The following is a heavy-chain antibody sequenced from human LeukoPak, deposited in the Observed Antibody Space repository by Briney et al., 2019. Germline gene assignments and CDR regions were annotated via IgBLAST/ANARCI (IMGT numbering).Heavy chain of an antibody. Sequence: ASVKVSCKVSGYTLTELSMHWVRQAPGKGLEWMGGFDPEDGEAIYAQKFQGRVTMTEDTSTDTAYMELSSLRSEDTAVYYCATDPIVGATIGRVIDPWGQGTLVTVSS. CDR3: ATDPIVGATIGRVIDP. D-gene: IGHD1-26*01. J-gene: IGHJ5*02. V-gene: IGHV1-24*01. CDR2: FDPEDGEA. CDR1: GYTLTELS.